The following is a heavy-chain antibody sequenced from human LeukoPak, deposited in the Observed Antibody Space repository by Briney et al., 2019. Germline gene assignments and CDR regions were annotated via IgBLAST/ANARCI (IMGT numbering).Heavy chain of an antibody. CDR1: GYTFTGYY. V-gene: IGHV1-2*02. J-gene: IGHJ4*02. CDR3: ARDIWDYYGSGSAY. Sequence: ASVKVSCEASGYTFTGYYMHWVRQAPGQGLEWMGWINPNSGGTNYAQKFQGRVTMTRDTSISTAYMELSRLRSDDTAVYYCARDIWDYYGSGSAYWGQGTLVTVSS. CDR2: INPNSGGT. D-gene: IGHD3-10*01.